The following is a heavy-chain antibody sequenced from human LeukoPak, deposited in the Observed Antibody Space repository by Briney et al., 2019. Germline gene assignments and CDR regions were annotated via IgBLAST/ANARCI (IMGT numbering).Heavy chain of an antibody. J-gene: IGHJ5*02. CDR1: GYTFTSYA. V-gene: IGHV1-3*01. CDR3: ARDSERELYSSSWPNWFDP. D-gene: IGHD6-13*01. CDR2: INAGNGNT. Sequence: GASVKVSCKASGYTFTSYAMHWVRQAPGQRLEWMGWINAGNGNTKYSQKFQGRVTITRGTSASTAYMELSSLRSEDTAVYYCARDSERELYSSSWPNWFDPWGQGTLVTVSS.